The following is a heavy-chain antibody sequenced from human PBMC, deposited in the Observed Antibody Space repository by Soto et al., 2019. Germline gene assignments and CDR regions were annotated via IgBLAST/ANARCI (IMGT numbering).Heavy chain of an antibody. CDR3: ARQGITMVRGVNSDMDV. CDR2: IDPSDSYT. CDR1: GYSFTSYW. Sequence: GESLKISCKGSGYSFTSYWISWVRQMPGKGLEWMGRIDPSDSYTNYSPSFQGHVTISADKSISTAYLQWSSLKASDTAMYYCARQGITMVRGVNSDMDVWGQGTTVTVSS. D-gene: IGHD3-10*01. V-gene: IGHV5-10-1*01. J-gene: IGHJ6*02.